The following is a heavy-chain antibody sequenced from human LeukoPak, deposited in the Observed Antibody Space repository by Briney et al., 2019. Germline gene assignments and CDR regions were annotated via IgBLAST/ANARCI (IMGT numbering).Heavy chain of an antibody. V-gene: IGHV3-7*01. D-gene: IGHD3-9*01. J-gene: IGHJ4*02. CDR2: IKQDGSEK. CDR3: ARANFDWLLPYYFDY. Sequence: GGSLGLSCAASGFTFSSYWMSWVRQAPGKELEWVANIKQDGSEKYYVDSVKGRFTISRDNAKNSLYLQMNSLRAEDTAVYCCARANFDWLLPYYFDYWGQGTLVTVSS. CDR1: GFTFSSYW.